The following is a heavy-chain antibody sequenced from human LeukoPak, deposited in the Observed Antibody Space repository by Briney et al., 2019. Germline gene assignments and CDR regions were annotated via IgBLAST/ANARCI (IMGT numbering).Heavy chain of an antibody. V-gene: IGHV3-9*01. Sequence: PGGSLRLSCAASGFTFDDYAMHWVRQAPGKGLEWVSGISWNSGNIGYADSVKGRFTISRDNAENSLYLQMNSLRTEDTALYYCAKGPSYYAAFDIWGRGTMVTVSS. D-gene: IGHD1-26*01. J-gene: IGHJ3*02. CDR2: ISWNSGNI. CDR3: AKGPSYYAAFDI. CDR1: GFTFDDYA.